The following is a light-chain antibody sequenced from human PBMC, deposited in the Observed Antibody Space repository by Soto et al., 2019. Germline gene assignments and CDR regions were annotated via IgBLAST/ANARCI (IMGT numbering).Light chain of an antibody. Sequence: QSALTQPASVSGSPGQSITISCTGPSSDVGGYNYVSWYQQHPGKAPKLMIYEVSNRPSGVSNRFSGSKSGNTASLTISGLQAEDEADYYCSSYTSSSTLYVFATGTKLTVL. J-gene: IGLJ1*01. CDR1: SSDVGGYNY. CDR2: EVS. CDR3: SSYTSSSTLYV. V-gene: IGLV2-14*01.